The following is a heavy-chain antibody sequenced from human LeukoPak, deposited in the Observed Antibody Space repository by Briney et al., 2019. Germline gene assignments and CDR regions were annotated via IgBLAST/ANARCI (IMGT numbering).Heavy chain of an antibody. V-gene: IGHV5-51*01. J-gene: IGHJ4*02. CDR1: GYSFTRYW. Sequence: GESLQSSSQGSGYSFTRYWIGWVRPMPETGLEWMGGIYPADSDATYNPSFQGQVTISVDRSINPAYLQWSSLKASDTAMYYCARRCMSGYCSSGGPMDDYWGQGSLVTVSS. CDR2: IYPADSDA. D-gene: IGHD2-15*01. CDR3: ARRCMSGYCSSGGPMDDY.